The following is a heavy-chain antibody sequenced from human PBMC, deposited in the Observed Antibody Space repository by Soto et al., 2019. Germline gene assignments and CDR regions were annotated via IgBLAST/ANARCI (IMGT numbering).Heavy chain of an antibody. J-gene: IGHJ6*02. Sequence: GGSLRLSCAASGFTFSSFGMHWVRQAPGKGLEWVAVISYDGSNKYYADSVKGRFTISRDNSKNTLYLQMNSLRAEDTAVYYCARMASFYCSGGSCYPTYSMDVWGQGTTVTVSS. D-gene: IGHD2-15*01. V-gene: IGHV3-30*03. CDR3: ARMASFYCSGGSCYPTYSMDV. CDR1: GFTFSSFG. CDR2: ISYDGSNK.